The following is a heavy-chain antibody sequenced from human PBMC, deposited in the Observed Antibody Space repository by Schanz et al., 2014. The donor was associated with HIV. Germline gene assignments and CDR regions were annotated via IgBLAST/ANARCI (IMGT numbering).Heavy chain of an antibody. Sequence: EEKLVESGGGLVQPGRYRRGEGAASGVTSKDKVLHWVRQAPGKGLEWVSAIGWDSGRIGYADSVKGRFTISRDNAKNSLYLQMNSLRPEDTALYYCTKDIPPSSLDYWGQGTLVTVSS. J-gene: IGHJ4*02. CDR1: GVTSKDKV. CDR3: TKDIPPSSLDY. CDR2: IGWDSGRI. V-gene: IGHV3-9*01.